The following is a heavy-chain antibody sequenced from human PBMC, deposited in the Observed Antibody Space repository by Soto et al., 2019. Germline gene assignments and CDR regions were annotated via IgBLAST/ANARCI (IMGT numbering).Heavy chain of an antibody. V-gene: IGHV3-11*06. J-gene: IGHJ5*02. D-gene: IGHD2-15*01. CDR1: EFTFGDSY. CDR2: ISPGSRYP. CDR3: VRGGGGGLFDP. Sequence: PGGSLRLSCVGSEFTFGDSYMSWIRQAPGKGLEWLSYISPGSRYPAYADSVKGRFTISRDNAKRSLYLQMMSLTAEDTAIYYCVRGGGGGLFDPWGQGTMVTVSS.